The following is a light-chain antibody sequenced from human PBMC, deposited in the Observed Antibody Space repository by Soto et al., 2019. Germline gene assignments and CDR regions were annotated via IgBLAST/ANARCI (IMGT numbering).Light chain of an antibody. CDR2: SNN. V-gene: IGLV1-44*01. Sequence: QSVLTQPPSASGTPGQRVTISCSGSSSNIGSNTVNWYQQLPGTAPKLFIYSNNQRPSGVPDRFSGSKSGTSASLAIRGLQSVDEADYHCAAWEYSLNGHVVFGGGTKLTVL. CDR1: SSNIGSNT. J-gene: IGLJ2*01. CDR3: AAWEYSLNGHVV.